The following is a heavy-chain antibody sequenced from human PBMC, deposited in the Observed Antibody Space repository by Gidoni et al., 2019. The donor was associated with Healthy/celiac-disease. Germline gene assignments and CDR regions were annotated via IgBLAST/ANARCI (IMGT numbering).Heavy chain of an antibody. Sequence: EVQLVESGGGLVQPGRSLRLSCAASGFTFDDYAMHWDRQAPGKGLEWVSGISWNSGSIGYADSVKGRFTISRDNAKNSLYLQMNSLRAEDTALYYCAKAGYNLRDWFDPWGQGTLVTVSS. D-gene: IGHD3-10*01. J-gene: IGHJ5*02. CDR1: GFTFDDYA. CDR2: ISWNSGSI. V-gene: IGHV3-9*01. CDR3: AKAGYNLRDWFDP.